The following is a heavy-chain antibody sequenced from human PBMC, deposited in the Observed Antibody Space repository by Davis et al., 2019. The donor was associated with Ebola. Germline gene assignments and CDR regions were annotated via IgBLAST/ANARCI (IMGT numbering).Heavy chain of an antibody. Sequence: GESLKISCAASGFTFSNYAMNWVRQAPRKGLEWVSTISGSGDSTYYADSVKGRFTISRDNSKNTLSLQMNGLRAEDSAVYYCAREDIGGGDYCDYWGQGVLVTVSS. D-gene: IGHD4-17*01. V-gene: IGHV3-23*01. CDR3: AREDIGGGDYCDY. CDR1: GFTFSNYA. J-gene: IGHJ4*02. CDR2: ISGSGDST.